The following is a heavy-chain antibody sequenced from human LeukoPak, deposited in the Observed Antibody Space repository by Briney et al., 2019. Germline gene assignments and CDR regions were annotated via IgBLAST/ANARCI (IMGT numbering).Heavy chain of an antibody. CDR2: ISSSSYI. V-gene: IGHV3-21*01. CDR1: GFTFSSYS. J-gene: IGHJ4*02. CDR3: ARVQGGGTIFGVVIHEYYFDY. Sequence: GGSLRLSCAASGFTFSSYSMNWVRQAPGKGLEWVSSISSSSYIYYADSVKGRFTISRDNAKNSLYLQMNSLRAEDTAVYYCARVQGGGTIFGVVIHEYYFDYWGQGTLVTVSS. D-gene: IGHD3-3*01.